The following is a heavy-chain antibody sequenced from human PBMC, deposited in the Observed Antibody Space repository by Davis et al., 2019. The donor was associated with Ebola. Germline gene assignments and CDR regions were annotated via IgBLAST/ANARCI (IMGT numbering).Heavy chain of an antibody. CDR1: GYTFTSYD. V-gene: IGHV1-8*01. CDR3: ARDRGWYRYSYGRHFDY. CDR2: MNPNSNNT. D-gene: IGHD5-18*01. J-gene: IGHJ4*02. Sequence: AASVKVSCKASGYTFTSYDINWVRQATGQGPEWMGWMNPNSNNTGYAQKFQGRVTMTRDTSTSTVYMELSSLRSEDTAVYYCARDRGWYRYSYGRHFDYWGQGTLVTVSS.